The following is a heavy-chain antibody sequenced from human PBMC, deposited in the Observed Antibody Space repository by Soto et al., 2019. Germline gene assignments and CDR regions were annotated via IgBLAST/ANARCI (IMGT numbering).Heavy chain of an antibody. CDR1: GFTFSSYE. CDR2: ISSSGSTI. V-gene: IGHV3-48*03. Sequence: GGSVRLSXAASGFTFSSYEMNWVRQAPGKGLEWVSYISSSGSTIYYADSVKGRFTISRDNAKNSLYLQMNSLRAEDTAVYYCARQYYDFWSGYSRYYYGMDVWGQGTTVTVSS. J-gene: IGHJ6*02. CDR3: ARQYYDFWSGYSRYYYGMDV. D-gene: IGHD3-3*01.